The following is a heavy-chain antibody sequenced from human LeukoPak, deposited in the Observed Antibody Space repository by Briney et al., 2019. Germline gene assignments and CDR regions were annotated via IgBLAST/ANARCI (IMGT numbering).Heavy chain of an antibody. D-gene: IGHD2-2*01. J-gene: IGHJ6*04. CDR1: GGSISSGGYY. CDR3: ARAPGYCSSTSCYVPARYGMDV. CDR2: IYYSGST. V-gene: IGHV4-61*08. Sequence: SQTLSLTCTVSGGSISSGGYYWSWIRQHPGKGLEWIGYIYYSGSTNYNPSLKSRVTISVDTSKNQFSLKLSSVTAADTAVYYCARAPGYCSSTSCYVPARYGMDVWGKGTTVTVSS.